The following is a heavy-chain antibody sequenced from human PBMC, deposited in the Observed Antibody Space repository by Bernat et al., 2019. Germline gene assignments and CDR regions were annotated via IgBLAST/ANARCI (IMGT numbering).Heavy chain of an antibody. Sequence: EVQLVETGGGLIQPGGSLRLSCAASGLTVSSNDMTWVRQAPGKGLEWVSVIHKGGRTYYADSVKGRFTISRDNSKNTLYVEMNSLRAEDMAVYYCARLYYYQMDVWGQGTTVTVSS. CDR1: GLTVSSND. CDR2: IHKGGRT. CDR3: ARLYYYQMDV. V-gene: IGHV3-53*05. J-gene: IGHJ6*02.